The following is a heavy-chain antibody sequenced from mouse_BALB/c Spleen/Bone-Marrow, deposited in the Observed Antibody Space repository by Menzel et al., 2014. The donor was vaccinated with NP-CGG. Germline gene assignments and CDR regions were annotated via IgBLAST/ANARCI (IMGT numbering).Heavy chain of an antibody. CDR3: ARENYGSSYYFDY. CDR1: GYTFTDYY. Sequence: QVQLQQSGLELVKPGASVKISCKASGYTFTDYYINWVKQKPGQGLEWIGWIYPGSGNTKYNEKFKGKATLTVDTSSSTAYMQLSSLTSEDTAVYFCARENYGSSYYFDYWGHGTTLTISS. CDR2: IYPGSGNT. D-gene: IGHD1-1*01. V-gene: IGHV1-84*02. J-gene: IGHJ2*01.